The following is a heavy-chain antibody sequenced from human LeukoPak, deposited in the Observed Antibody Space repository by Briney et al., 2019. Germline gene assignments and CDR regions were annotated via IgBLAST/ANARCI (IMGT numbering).Heavy chain of an antibody. J-gene: IGHJ4*02. CDR3: AKDRDGLRYFDWSYFDY. CDR2: ISWDGGST. Sequence: GGSLRLSCAASGFTVDDYAMHWVRQAPGKGLEWVSLISWDGGSTYYADSVKGRFTISRDNSKNSLYLQMNSLRAEDTALYYCAKDRDGLRYFDWSYFDYWGQGTLVTVSS. V-gene: IGHV3-43D*03. CDR1: GFTVDDYA. D-gene: IGHD3-9*01.